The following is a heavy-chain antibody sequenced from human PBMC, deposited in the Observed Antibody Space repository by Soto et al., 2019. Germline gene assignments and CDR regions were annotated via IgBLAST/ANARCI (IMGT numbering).Heavy chain of an antibody. J-gene: IGHJ4*02. CDR3: ARDTGNSFDY. Sequence: HVTLVQSGGELKKPGASVKVSCKTSGYTFNTYFITWVRQPPGQGLEWMGWISTHTGHTNYAENFQGRVTMTADTITKPAYMELRNLRIDDTAADYCARDTGNSFDYWGQGTPVTVAA. CDR1: GYTFNTYF. CDR2: ISTHTGHT. V-gene: IGHV1-18*01.